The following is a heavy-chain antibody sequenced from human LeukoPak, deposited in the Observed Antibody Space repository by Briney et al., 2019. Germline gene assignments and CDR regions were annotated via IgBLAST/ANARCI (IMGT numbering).Heavy chain of an antibody. CDR3: NSLPYDSSTFFTDK. CDR1: GFSFTNAC. D-gene: IGHD3-22*01. CDR2: VKSKTEGGTT. V-gene: IGHV3-15*01. Sequence: GGSLRLSCVVSGFSFTNACMSWVRQAPGKGLEWIGRVKSKTEGGTTDYAAPVKGRFTISRDDSKNTLYLQMNSLKTEDTAVYYCNSLPYDSSTFFTDKWGQGTPVTVSS. J-gene: IGHJ4*02.